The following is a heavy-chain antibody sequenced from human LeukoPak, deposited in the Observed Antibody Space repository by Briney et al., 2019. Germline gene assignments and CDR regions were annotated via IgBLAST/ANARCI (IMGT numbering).Heavy chain of an antibody. CDR3: VSFYEAY. Sequence: GGSLRLSCAASGNYWMHWVRQAPGQGLVWVSHINSDGSWTSYADSVKGRFTISKDNAKNTVYLQMNNLRAEDTAVYYCVSFYEAYWGRGTLVTVSS. CDR1: GNYW. CDR2: INSDGSWT. J-gene: IGHJ4*02. V-gene: IGHV3-74*01. D-gene: IGHD2/OR15-2a*01.